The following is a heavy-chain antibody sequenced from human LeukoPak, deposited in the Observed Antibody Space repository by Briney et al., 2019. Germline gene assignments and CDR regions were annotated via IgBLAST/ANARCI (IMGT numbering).Heavy chain of an antibody. V-gene: IGHV1-69*05. Sequence: SVKVSCKASGGTFSSYAISWVRQAPGQGLEWMGGIIPIFGTANYAQKFQGRVTITTDESTSTAYMELSSLRSEDTAVYYCAREYGDIMATFGDAFDIWGQGTMVTVSS. CDR2: IIPIFGTA. D-gene: IGHD5-12*01. CDR3: AREYGDIMATFGDAFDI. J-gene: IGHJ3*02. CDR1: GGTFSSYA.